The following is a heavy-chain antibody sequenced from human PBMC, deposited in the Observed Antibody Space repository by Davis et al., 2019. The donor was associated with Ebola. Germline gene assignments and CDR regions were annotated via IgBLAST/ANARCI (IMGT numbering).Heavy chain of an antibody. Sequence: GESLKISCAASGFTFSSYAMSWVRQAPGKGLVWVSRINSDGSSTSYADSVKGRFTISRDNAKNTLYLQMNSLRAEDTAVYYCARGPSGSSPGYAFDIWGQGTMVTVSS. V-gene: IGHV3-74*01. CDR2: INSDGSST. CDR1: GFTFSSYA. D-gene: IGHD1-26*01. J-gene: IGHJ3*02. CDR3: ARGPSGSSPGYAFDI.